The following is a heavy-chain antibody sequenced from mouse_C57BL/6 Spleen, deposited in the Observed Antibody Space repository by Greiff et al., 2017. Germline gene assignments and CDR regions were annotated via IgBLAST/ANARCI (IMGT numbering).Heavy chain of an antibody. V-gene: IGHV1-50*01. CDR3: ARAGLELGHWYFDV. D-gene: IGHD4-1*01. J-gene: IGHJ1*03. CDR1: GYTFTSSW. Sequence: QVQLQQPGAELVKPGASVKLSCKASGYTFTSSWMQWVKQRPGQGLEWIGEIDPSDSYTNYNQKFKGKATLTVDTSSSTASMQLSSLTSEDSAVYYGARAGLELGHWYFDVWGTGTTVTVSS. CDR2: IDPSDSYT.